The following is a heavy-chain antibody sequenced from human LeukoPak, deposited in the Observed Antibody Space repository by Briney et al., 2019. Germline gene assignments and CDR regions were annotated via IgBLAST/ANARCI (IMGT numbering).Heavy chain of an antibody. CDR3: ARDLPNPLTYYYGSGRSDYFDY. D-gene: IGHD3-10*01. CDR1: GYTFTSYG. J-gene: IGHJ4*02. CDR2: VNPNSGDT. Sequence: ASVKVSCKASGYTFTSYGISWVRQAPGQGLEWMGCVNPNSGDTNYAQKFQGRVTMTRDTSISTAYMELSRLRSDDTAVYYCARDLPNPLTYYYGSGRSDYFDYWGQGTLVTVSS. V-gene: IGHV1-2*02.